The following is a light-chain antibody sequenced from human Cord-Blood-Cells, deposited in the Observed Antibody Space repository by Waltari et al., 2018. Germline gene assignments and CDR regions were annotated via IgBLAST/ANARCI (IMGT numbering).Light chain of an antibody. CDR3: QQYGSSPHT. J-gene: IGKJ2*01. Sequence: EIVLTQSPGTLSLSPGERATLSCRASQSVSSSYLAWYQQKPGQAPRLLIYGASSRAAGIPEMFSGSGSGTDFTLTISRLEPEDFAVYYCQQYGSSPHTFGQGTKLEIK. CDR2: GAS. V-gene: IGKV3-20*01. CDR1: QSVSSSY.